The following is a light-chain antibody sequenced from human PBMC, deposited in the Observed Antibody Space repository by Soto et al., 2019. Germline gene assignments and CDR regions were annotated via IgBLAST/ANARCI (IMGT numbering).Light chain of an antibody. J-gene: IGKJ2*01. V-gene: IGKV3-15*01. CDR2: GAS. CDR3: QQYNNWPYT. Sequence: EIVMTQSPATLSVSPGERAALSGRASQRVSSNFAWYQQKPCQAPRLLIYGASSRATGIPARFSGSWSGTEFILTISSLQSGDRAVYYCQQYNNWPYTFGQGTTLEIK. CDR1: QRVSSN.